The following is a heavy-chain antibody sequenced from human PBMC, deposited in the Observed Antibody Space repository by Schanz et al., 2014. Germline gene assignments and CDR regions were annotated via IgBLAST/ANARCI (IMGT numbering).Heavy chain of an antibody. D-gene: IGHD4-17*01. CDR2: IWYDGNNN. J-gene: IGHJ4*02. CDR1: GFTFSSYG. CDR3: TRDADYHFDY. Sequence: QVQLVESGGGVVQPGRSLRLSCAASGFTFSSYGMHWVRQAPGKGVEWVAVIWYDGNNNYYADSVKGRFTISRDNARNPLYLQMNSMRAEATAVYYCTRDADYHFDYWGQGTLVTVSS. V-gene: IGHV3-33*01.